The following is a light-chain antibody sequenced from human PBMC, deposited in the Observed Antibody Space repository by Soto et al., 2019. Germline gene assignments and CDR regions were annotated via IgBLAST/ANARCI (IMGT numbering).Light chain of an antibody. J-gene: IGLJ2*01. CDR3: CSYAGSYNVV. CDR2: DVI. Sequence: QSALTQPRSVSGSPGQSVTISCTGTRSDVGGYDYVSWYQQYPGKAPKLMICDVIKRPSGVPDRFSGSKSGNTASLTISGLQAEDEADYYCCSYAGSYNVVFGGGTKVTVL. CDR1: RSDVGGYDY. V-gene: IGLV2-11*01.